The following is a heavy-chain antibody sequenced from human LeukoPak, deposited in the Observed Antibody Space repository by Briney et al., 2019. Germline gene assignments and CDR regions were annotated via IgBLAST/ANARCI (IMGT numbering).Heavy chain of an antibody. V-gene: IGHV5-51*01. D-gene: IGHD1-26*01. CDR3: ARRSGNYYYFDY. Sequence: GESLKISCKGSGYSFATYWIGWVRQMPGKGLEWMGIIYLRDSDTTYSPSFQGQVTISADNSISTAYLQWNSLKASDTAMYHCARRSGNYYYFDYWGQGTLVTVSS. CDR2: IYLRDSDT. CDR1: GYSFATYW. J-gene: IGHJ4*02.